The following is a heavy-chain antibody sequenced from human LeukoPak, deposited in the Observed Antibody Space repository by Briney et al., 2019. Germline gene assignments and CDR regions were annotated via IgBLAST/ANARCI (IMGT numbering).Heavy chain of an antibody. Sequence: SETLSLTCSVSGYSISSGYYWGWIRQPPGKGLEWIGTIHHSGSTYYNPSLKSRVTISVDTSKNQFSLKLSSVTAADTAVYYCARRPDPYQDYWGQGTLVTVSS. V-gene: IGHV4-38-2*02. CDR2: IHHSGST. J-gene: IGHJ4*02. CDR1: GYSISSGYY. CDR3: ARRPDPYQDY. D-gene: IGHD1-14*01.